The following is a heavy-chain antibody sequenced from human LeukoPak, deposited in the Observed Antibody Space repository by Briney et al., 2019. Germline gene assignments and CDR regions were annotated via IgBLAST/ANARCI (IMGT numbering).Heavy chain of an antibody. J-gene: IGHJ4*02. CDR1: GGSISSYY. Sequence: SETLSLTCTVSGGSISSYYWSWIRRPAGKGLEWIGRIFTSGSTDYNPSLKSRVTMSVDASKNQFSLKLSSVTAADTAVYYCARDHGVSGSYFDYWGQGTLVTVSS. CDR3: ARDHGVSGSYFDY. V-gene: IGHV4-4*07. CDR2: IFTSGST. D-gene: IGHD1-26*01.